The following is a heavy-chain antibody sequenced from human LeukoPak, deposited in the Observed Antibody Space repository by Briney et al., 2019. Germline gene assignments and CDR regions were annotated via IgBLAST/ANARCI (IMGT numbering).Heavy chain of an antibody. J-gene: IGHJ4*02. CDR3: ARHWSYGSGSYYQRGKYYFDY. Sequence: SETLSLTCTVSGGSISSYYWSWIRQPPGKGLEWIGYIYYSGSTNYKPSLKSRVTISVDTSKNQFSLKLNSVTAADTAVYYCARHWSYGSGSYYQRGKYYFDYWGQGTLVTVSS. D-gene: IGHD3-10*01. CDR1: GGSISSYY. CDR2: IYYSGST. V-gene: IGHV4-59*01.